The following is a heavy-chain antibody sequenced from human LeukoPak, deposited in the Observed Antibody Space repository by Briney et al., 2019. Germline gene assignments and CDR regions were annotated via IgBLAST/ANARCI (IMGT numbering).Heavy chain of an antibody. CDR1: GYSISSGYY. CDR3: ARGYDSSGLPFDP. CDR2: IYHSGST. D-gene: IGHD3-22*01. V-gene: IGHV4-38-2*02. J-gene: IGHJ5*02. Sequence: SETLSLTCTVSGYSISSGYYWGWIRQPPGKGLEWIGNIYHSGSTYYNPSLKSRVTISVDTSKNQFSLKLSSVTAADTTVYYCARGYDSSGLPFDPWGQGTLVTVSS.